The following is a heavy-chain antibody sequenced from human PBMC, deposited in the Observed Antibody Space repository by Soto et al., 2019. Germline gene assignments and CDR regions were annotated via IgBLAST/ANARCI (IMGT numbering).Heavy chain of an antibody. V-gene: IGHV3-23*01. CDR3: ATRSGRITMXRGVITGPTHYYYGMDV. J-gene: IGHJ6*02. Sequence: GGSLRLSCAASGFTFSIYAMSWVRQAPGKELEWVSAISGSGGSTHYADSVKGRFTISRDNSKNTLYLQMNSLRAEDTAVYYCATRSGRITMXRGVITGPTHYYYGMDVWGQGTTVTVSS. CDR2: ISGSGGST. CDR1: GFTFSIYA. D-gene: IGHD3-10*01.